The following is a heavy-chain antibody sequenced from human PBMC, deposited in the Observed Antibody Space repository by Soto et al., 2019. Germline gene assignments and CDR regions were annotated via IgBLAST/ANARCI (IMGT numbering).Heavy chain of an antibody. CDR2: LNPKSGGT. Sequence: ASVKVSCKASGYTSTAYYIQWVRQAPGQGLEWMGWLNPKSGGTKYAQKFQGRVTMTSGTSISTAYMGLSRLTSGDTAVYYCATVTYFYDSSDYPPYYYFDYWGQGTPVTVSS. CDR1: GYTSTAYY. J-gene: IGHJ4*02. CDR3: ATVTYFYDSSDYPPYYYFDY. D-gene: IGHD3-22*01. V-gene: IGHV1-2*02.